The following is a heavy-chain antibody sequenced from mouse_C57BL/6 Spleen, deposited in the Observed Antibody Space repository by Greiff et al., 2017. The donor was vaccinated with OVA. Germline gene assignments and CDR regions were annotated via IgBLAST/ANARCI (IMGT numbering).Heavy chain of an antibody. CDR1: GYTFPDYY. J-gene: IGHJ3*01. CDR3: ARGGTTVVGAY. V-gene: IGHV1-26*01. CDR2: INPNNGGT. Sequence: EVQLQQSGPELVKPGASVKISCKASGYTFPDYYMNWVKQSHGKSLEWIGDINPNNGGTSYNQKFKGKATLTVDKSSSTAYMELRSLTSEDSAVYYCARGGTTVVGAYWGQGTLVTVSA. D-gene: IGHD1-1*01.